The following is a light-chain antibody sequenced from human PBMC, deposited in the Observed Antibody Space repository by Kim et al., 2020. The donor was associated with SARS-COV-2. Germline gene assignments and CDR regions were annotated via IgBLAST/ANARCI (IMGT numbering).Light chain of an antibody. CDR1: SLRDYY. V-gene: IGLV3-19*01. CDR3: NSRDTSDNHPV. J-gene: IGLJ3*02. CDR2: GKK. Sequence: SSELTQDPAVSVALGQTVTITCQGDSLRDYYASWYQQRPGQAPVLVIYGKKNRPSGIPDRFSGSSSVNTASLTITGAQAEDEADYYCNSRDTSDNHPVFGGGTKLTVL.